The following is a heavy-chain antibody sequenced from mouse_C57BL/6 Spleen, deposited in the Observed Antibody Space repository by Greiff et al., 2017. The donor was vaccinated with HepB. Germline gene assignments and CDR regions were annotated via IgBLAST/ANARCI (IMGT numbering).Heavy chain of an antibody. D-gene: IGHD1-1*01. CDR2: INPNNGGT. Sequence: EVQLQQSGPELVKPGASVQIPCKASGYTFTDYHMDWVKPSHGKSLEWIGDINPNNGGTIYNQKFKGKATVTVDKSSSTTYMERRNLTSEDTAVYYCARSTSTVVAHWYIDVWGTGTTVTVAS. CDR3: ARSTSTVVAHWYIDV. J-gene: IGHJ1*03. V-gene: IGHV1-18*01. CDR1: GYTFTDYH.